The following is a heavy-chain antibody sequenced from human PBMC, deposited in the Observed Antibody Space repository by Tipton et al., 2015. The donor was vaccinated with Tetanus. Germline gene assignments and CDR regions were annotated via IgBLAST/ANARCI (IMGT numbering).Heavy chain of an antibody. J-gene: IGHJ4*02. CDR2: IYWDDDK. V-gene: IGHV2-5*02. CDR1: GFSLSTSGVC. Sequence: LVKPTQTLTLTCTFSGFSLSTSGVCVGWIRQPPGKALEWLALIYWDDDKRYSPSLKSRLTITKDTSKNQVVLTMTNMDPVDTATYYCAHSRIDGYNRRLDYWGQGTLVTVSS. D-gene: IGHD5-24*01. CDR3: AHSRIDGYNRRLDY.